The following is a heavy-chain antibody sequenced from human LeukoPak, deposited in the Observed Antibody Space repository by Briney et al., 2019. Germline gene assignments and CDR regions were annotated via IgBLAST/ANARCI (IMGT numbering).Heavy chain of an antibody. J-gene: IGHJ4*02. Sequence: GGSLRLSCAASGFTFSSFAMSWVRQAPGRGLEWVSSISNGAGSTSYADSVQGRFTVSRDNSRNTLYLQMNGLRDEDTAVYFCAKNQLYCSITSCYTWGQGTLVTVSS. CDR2: ISNGAGST. D-gene: IGHD2-2*02. CDR1: GFTFSSFA. V-gene: IGHV3-23*01. CDR3: AKNQLYCSITSCYT.